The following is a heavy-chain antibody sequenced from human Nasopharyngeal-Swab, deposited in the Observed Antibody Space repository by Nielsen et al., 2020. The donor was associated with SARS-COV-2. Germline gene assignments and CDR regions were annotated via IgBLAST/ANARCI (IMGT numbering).Heavy chain of an antibody. Sequence: GGSLRLSCAASGFTFSSYEMNWVRQAPGKGLEWVSYISSSGSTIYYADSVKGRFTISRDNAKNSLYLQMNSLRAEDTAVYYCARDCSSTSCYGYYYYYGMDVWGQGTTVTVSS. CDR2: ISSSGSTI. V-gene: IGHV3-48*03. J-gene: IGHJ6*02. D-gene: IGHD2-2*01. CDR3: ARDCSSTSCYGYYYYYGMDV. CDR1: GFTFSSYE.